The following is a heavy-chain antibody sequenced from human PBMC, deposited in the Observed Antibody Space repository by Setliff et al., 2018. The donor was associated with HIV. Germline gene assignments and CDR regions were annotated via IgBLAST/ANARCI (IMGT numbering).Heavy chain of an antibody. CDR2: IYYSGST. CDR3: ARGHCSGTNCYGVDYYGMDV. V-gene: IGHV4-4*02. J-gene: IGHJ6*02. Sequence: PSETLSLTCAVSGGSISSSNWWSWVRQPPGKGLEWIGYIYYSGSTNYNPSLNSRGTISIDTSKNQFSLKLTSVTAADTAVYYCARGHCSGTNCYGVDYYGMDVWGQGTTVTVSS. D-gene: IGHD2-2*01. CDR1: GGSISSSNW.